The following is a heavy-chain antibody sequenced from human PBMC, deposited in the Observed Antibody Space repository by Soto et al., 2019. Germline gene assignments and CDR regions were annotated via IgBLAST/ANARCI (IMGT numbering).Heavy chain of an antibody. CDR1: GFSISDYY. CDR3: ARIELELFSF. CDR2: LGSRRRSTTYADT. Sequence: PGGSLRHSCSASGFSISDYYMGWIRQAPGKGLEYLSYLGSRRRSTTYADTNYADSVKGRFSVSRDNAKNSLYLQMTNLRAEDSAVYYCARIELELFSFWGQGTLVTGSA. J-gene: IGHJ4*02. V-gene: IGHV3-11*03. D-gene: IGHD1-7*01.